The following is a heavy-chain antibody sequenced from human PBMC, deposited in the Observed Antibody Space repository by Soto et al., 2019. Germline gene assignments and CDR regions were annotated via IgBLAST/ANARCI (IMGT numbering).Heavy chain of an antibody. D-gene: IGHD2-15*01. Sequence: WETLSLPCSVSGGSLSSYYLSWIRQPPGKGLEWIGYIYYGGGTTYNPSLMSRVIISVETSKHHFSFKLSSVIAADTAASYCARLQGGNGDRYYYYGMDVWGQGTTVTVSS. CDR2: IYYGGGT. CDR3: ARLQGGNGDRYYYYGMDV. J-gene: IGHJ6*02. V-gene: IGHV4-59*01. CDR1: GGSLSSYY.